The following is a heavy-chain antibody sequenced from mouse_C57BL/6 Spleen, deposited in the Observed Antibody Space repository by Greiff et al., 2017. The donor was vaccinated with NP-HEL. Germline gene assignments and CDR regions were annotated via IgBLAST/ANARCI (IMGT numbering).Heavy chain of an antibody. CDR2: ISDGGSYT. CDR3: ARNYGSSSWYFDV. Sequence: EVQVVESGGGLVKPGGSLKLSCAASGFTFSSYAMSWVRQTPEKRLEWVATISDGGSYTYYPDNVKGRFTISRDNAKNNLYLQMSHLKSEDTAMYYCARNYGSSSWYFDVGGTGTTVTVSS. CDR1: GFTFSSYA. D-gene: IGHD1-1*01. V-gene: IGHV5-4*01. J-gene: IGHJ1*03.